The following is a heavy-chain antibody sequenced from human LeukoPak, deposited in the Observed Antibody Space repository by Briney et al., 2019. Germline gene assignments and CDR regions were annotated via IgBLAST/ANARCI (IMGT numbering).Heavy chain of an antibody. V-gene: IGHV4-59*01. Sequence: SETLSLTCTVSGGSISSYYWSWIRQPPGKGLEWIGYIYYSGSTNYNPSLKSRVTISVDTSKNQFSLKLSSATAADTAVYYCARALPYYDSRLGAFDIWGQGTMVTVSS. J-gene: IGHJ3*02. CDR2: IYYSGST. CDR3: ARALPYYDSRLGAFDI. CDR1: GGSISSYY. D-gene: IGHD3-22*01.